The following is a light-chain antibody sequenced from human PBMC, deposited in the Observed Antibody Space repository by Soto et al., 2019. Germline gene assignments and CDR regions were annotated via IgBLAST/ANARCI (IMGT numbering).Light chain of an antibody. CDR3: QSYDSSLSGVV. CDR1: SSNIGAGYD. CDR2: GNS. V-gene: IGLV1-40*01. Sequence: QTVVTQPPSVSGAPGQRVTISCTGSSSNIGAGYDVHWYQQLPGTAPKLLIYGNSNRPSRVPDRFSGSKSGTSASLAITGRQAEDEADYYCQSYDSSLSGVVFGVGTKLTVL. J-gene: IGLJ2*01.